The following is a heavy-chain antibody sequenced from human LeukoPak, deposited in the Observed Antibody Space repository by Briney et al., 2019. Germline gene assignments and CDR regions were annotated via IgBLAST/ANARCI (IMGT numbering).Heavy chain of an antibody. CDR3: AREREDAISPEGYYYMDV. Sequence: ASVNVSCKASGYTFTSYYMHWVRQAPGQGLEWMGIINPSGGSTSYAQKFQGRVTMTRDTSTSTVYMELSSLRSEDTAVYYCAREREDAISPEGYYYMDVWGKGTTVTVSS. CDR1: GYTFTSYY. CDR2: INPSGGST. V-gene: IGHV1-46*01. D-gene: IGHD3-3*01. J-gene: IGHJ6*03.